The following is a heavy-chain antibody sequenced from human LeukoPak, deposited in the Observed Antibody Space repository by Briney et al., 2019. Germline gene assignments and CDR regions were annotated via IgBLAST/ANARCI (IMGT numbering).Heavy chain of an antibody. CDR3: VRDWDHYDFDS. J-gene: IGHJ5*01. V-gene: IGHV3-74*01. CDR1: GFTFSGYY. CDR2: VNGVGSDR. Sequence: GGSLRLSCTASGFTFSGYYMHWVRQAPGKGLVWVSRVNGVGSDRIYADSVKGRSSIFRDNAKNTLYLQMNSLRAEDTAMYYCVRDWDHYDFDSWGQGTLVTVSS. D-gene: IGHD3-3*01.